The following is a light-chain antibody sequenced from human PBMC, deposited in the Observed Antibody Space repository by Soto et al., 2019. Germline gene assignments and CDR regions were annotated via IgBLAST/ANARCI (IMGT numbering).Light chain of an antibody. V-gene: IGKV3-15*01. CDR2: DAS. J-gene: IGKJ4*01. Sequence: ETMMTQSPDTLSVSLGERATLSCRASQSLRSSLAWYQQKPGQAPRLLIYDASTRATGIPARFSGSGSGTDFTLTISGLQSEDFAVYYCQQYHDWPLTFGGGTKVDIK. CDR3: QQYHDWPLT. CDR1: QSLRSS.